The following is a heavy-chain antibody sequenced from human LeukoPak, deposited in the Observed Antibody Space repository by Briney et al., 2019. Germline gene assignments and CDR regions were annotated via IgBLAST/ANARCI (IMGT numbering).Heavy chain of an antibody. CDR3: ARGVPTGVDYFDY. CDR2: IKQDGSDK. D-gene: IGHD2-8*02. Sequence: PGGSLRLSCAASGFTFSSYAMSWVRQAPGRGLEWVAVIKQDGSDKYYVDSLKGRFTISRDNAKNSLYLQMNSLRAEDTAVYYCARGVPTGVDYFDYWGQGTLVTVSS. J-gene: IGHJ4*02. V-gene: IGHV3-7*01. CDR1: GFTFSSYA.